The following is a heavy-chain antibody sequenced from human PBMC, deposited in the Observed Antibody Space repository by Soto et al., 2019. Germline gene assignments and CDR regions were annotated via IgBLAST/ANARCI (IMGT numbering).Heavy chain of an antibody. CDR1: GYTFTSYG. CDR3: ARDQSNWNYYYYYGMDV. D-gene: IGHD1-20*01. J-gene: IGHJ6*02. Sequence: GASVKVSCKASGYTFTSYGISWVRQAPGQGLEWMGWISAYNGNTNYAQKLQGRVTVTTDTSTSTAYMELSRLRSDDTAVYYCARDQSNWNYYYYYGMDVWGQGTTVTVSS. CDR2: ISAYNGNT. V-gene: IGHV1-18*01.